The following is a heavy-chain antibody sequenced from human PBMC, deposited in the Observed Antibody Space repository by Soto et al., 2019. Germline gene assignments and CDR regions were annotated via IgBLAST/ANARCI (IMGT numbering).Heavy chain of an antibody. CDR1: GGSVSSGSYY. J-gene: IGHJ4*02. CDR2: IYYSGST. Sequence: QVQLQESGPGLVKPSETLSLTCTVSGGSVSSGSYYWSWIRQPPGKGLEWIGYIYYSGSTNYNPSLKSRVNISVDTSKNQFSLKLSSVTAADTAVYYCARVYDSSVNFDYWGPGTLVTVSS. CDR3: ARVYDSSVNFDY. V-gene: IGHV4-61*01. D-gene: IGHD3-22*01.